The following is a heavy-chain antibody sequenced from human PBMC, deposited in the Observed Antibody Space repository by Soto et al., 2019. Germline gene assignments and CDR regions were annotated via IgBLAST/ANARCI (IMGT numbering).Heavy chain of an antibody. CDR1: GFSFRDYG. Sequence: SLRLSCVASGFSFRDYGMHWARQAPGKRLDCVAVILYDGSKTDYADSVKGRVTIPRDNSKNTLYLQMSSLRAEGTAVYYCVRDQGDHGINLDHLGRGHDWG. J-gene: IGHJ1*01. CDR3: VRDQGDHGINLDHLGRGHD. CDR2: ILYDGSKT. V-gene: IGHV3-33*01. D-gene: IGHD3-16*01.